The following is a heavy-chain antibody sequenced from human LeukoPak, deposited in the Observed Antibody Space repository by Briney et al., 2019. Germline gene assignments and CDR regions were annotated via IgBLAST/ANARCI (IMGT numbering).Heavy chain of an antibody. D-gene: IGHD1-1*01. CDR1: GFTFSSYA. J-gene: IGHJ4*02. CDR2: ISYDGSNK. CDR3: ASETNGPFDY. Sequence: PGGSLRLSCAASGFTFSSYAMHWVRQAPGKGLEWVAVISYDGSNKYYADSVKGRFTISRDNSKNTLYLQMNSLRAEDTAVYYCASETNGPFDYWGQGTLVTVSS. V-gene: IGHV3-30-3*01.